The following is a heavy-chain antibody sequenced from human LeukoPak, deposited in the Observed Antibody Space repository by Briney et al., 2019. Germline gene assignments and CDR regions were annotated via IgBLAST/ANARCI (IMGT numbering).Heavy chain of an antibody. Sequence: SSETLSLTCTVSGGSISGGSYYWIWIRQPAGKGLEWIGRIYTSGTINYNPSLKSRVTMSVDTSKNQFSLKLGSVTAADTAVYYCARVVGWSAFSDHIDYWGQGTLVTVSS. D-gene: IGHD3-3*01. V-gene: IGHV4-61*02. CDR2: IYTSGTI. CDR3: ARVVGWSAFSDHIDY. CDR1: GGSISGGSYY. J-gene: IGHJ4*02.